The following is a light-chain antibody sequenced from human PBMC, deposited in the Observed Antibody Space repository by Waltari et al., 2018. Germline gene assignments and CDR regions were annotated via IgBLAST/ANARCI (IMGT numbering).Light chain of an antibody. Sequence: DIQMTQSPFSLCASVGDRVTITCRASQSIDNYLNWYQQERGKAPKLLIYGASSLQSGVPSRFSGSGSGTDFTLTISSLQPGDFATYYCQQSYSTVRTFGQGTKVDI. CDR2: GAS. CDR3: QQSYSTVRT. CDR1: QSIDNY. J-gene: IGKJ1*01. V-gene: IGKV1-39*01.